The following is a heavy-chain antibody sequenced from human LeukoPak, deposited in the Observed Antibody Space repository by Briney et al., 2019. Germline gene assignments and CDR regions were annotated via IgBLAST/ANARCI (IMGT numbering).Heavy chain of an antibody. D-gene: IGHD4-17*01. CDR1: GFIFSKYA. CDR2: ISGSGDST. V-gene: IGHV3-23*01. J-gene: IGHJ4*02. Sequence: GGCVRLFRASCGFIFSKYAMNWVRQPPGRGRQWVLGISGSGDSTYYADSVKGRFTISRDNSKNMLYLEMNSLRAEDTAEYYCARDRYGDYSFDYWGQGILVTVSS. CDR3: ARDRYGDYSFDY.